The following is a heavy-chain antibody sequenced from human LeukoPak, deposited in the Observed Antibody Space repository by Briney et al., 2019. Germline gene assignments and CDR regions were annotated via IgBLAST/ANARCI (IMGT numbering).Heavy chain of an antibody. CDR3: ARDPGIAASPYYYMDV. J-gene: IGHJ6*03. V-gene: IGHV3-48*01. CDR2: ISSSSSTI. D-gene: IGHD6-13*01. Sequence: PGGSLRLSCAASGFTFSSYSMNWVRQAPGKGLEWVSYISSSSSTIYYADSVKGRFTISRDNAKNSLYLQMNSLRAEDTAVYYCARDPGIAASPYYYMDVWGKGTTVTVSS. CDR1: GFTFSSYS.